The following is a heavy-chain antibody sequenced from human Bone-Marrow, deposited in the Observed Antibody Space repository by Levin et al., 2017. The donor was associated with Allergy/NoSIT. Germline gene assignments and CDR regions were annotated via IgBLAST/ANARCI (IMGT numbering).Heavy chain of an antibody. CDR2: IKPDGSEK. Sequence: GESLKISCAASGFTLSQYWMTWVRQAPGKGLEWVAKIKPDGSEKYYVDAVKGRFTISRDNTRKSLSLEMNNLRSADTAVYFCARDSFSTSSGLDYYYGLDVWGQGTTVTVSS. V-gene: IGHV3-7*01. D-gene: IGHD6-6*01. CDR1: GFTLSQYW. CDR3: ARDSFSTSSGLDYYYGLDV. J-gene: IGHJ6*02.